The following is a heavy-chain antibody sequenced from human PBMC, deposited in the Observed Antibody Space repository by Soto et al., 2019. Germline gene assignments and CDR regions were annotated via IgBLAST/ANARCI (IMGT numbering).Heavy chain of an antibody. CDR3: AKAVHENSPRPDH. J-gene: IGHJ4*02. CDR1: GFTFSSYA. V-gene: IGHV3-23*01. D-gene: IGHD1-7*01. Sequence: GGSLRFSCAASGFTFSSYAMSWVRQAPGKGLEWVSGISGSGGSDSGGSTYSADSVKGRFTISRDNSKDTLYLQMNSLSAEDTAVYYCAKAVHENSPRPDHWGQGTRVTVSS. CDR2: ISGSGGSDSGGST.